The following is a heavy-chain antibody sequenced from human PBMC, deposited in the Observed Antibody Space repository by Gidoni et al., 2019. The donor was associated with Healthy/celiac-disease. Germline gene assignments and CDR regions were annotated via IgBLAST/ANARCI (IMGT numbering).Heavy chain of an antibody. CDR2: IIPIFGTA. Sequence: QVQLVQSGAEVKKPGSSVKVSCKASGGTFSSYAISWVRQAPGQGLEWMGGIIPIFGTANYAQKFQGRVTITADKSTSTAYMELSSLRSEDTAVYYCARVSRAGSGSLDNWFDPWGQGTLVTVSS. J-gene: IGHJ5*02. D-gene: IGHD3-10*01. V-gene: IGHV1-69*06. CDR1: GGTFSSYA. CDR3: ARVSRAGSGSLDNWFDP.